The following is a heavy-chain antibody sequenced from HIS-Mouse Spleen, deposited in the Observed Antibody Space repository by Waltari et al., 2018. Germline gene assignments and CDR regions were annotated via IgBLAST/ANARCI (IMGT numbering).Heavy chain of an antibody. CDR1: GGSISSSSYD. CDR3: AREIPYSSSWYDWYFDL. J-gene: IGHJ2*01. Sequence: QLQLQESGPGMVKPSETLSLTCTVSGGSISSSSYDWGGFRQPPGKGLEWIGSIYYSGRTYYNPSLKSRVTISVDTSKNQFSLKLSSVTAADTAVYYCAREIPYSSSWYDWYFDLWGRGTLVTVSS. V-gene: IGHV4-39*07. D-gene: IGHD6-13*01. CDR2: IYYSGRT.